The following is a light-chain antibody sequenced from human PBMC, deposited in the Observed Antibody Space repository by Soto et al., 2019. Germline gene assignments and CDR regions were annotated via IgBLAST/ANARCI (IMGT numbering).Light chain of an antibody. Sequence: QSVLTQSPSASGTPGQRVTISCSGSSSNIGSNYVYWYQQLPGTAPKLLVFDDNQRPSGVPDRFSDSKSGTSASLAISGLRSEDEADYYCAAWDNSLSGRVFGGGTKVTVL. CDR1: SSNIGSNY. CDR2: DDN. CDR3: AAWDNSLSGRV. J-gene: IGLJ3*02. V-gene: IGLV1-47*02.